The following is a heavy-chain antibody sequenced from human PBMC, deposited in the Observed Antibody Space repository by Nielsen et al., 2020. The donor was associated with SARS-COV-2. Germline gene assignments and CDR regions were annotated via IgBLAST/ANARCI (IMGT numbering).Heavy chain of an antibody. Sequence: ASVKVSCKASGYTFTSYYMHWVRQAPGQGLEWMGIINPSGGSTSYAQKFQGRVTMTRDTSTSTVYMELSSLRSEDTAVYYCARGGYSYGANYYYGMDVWGQGTTVTVSS. D-gene: IGHD5-18*01. J-gene: IGHJ6*02. CDR3: ARGGYSYGANYYYGMDV. V-gene: IGHV1-46*01. CDR2: INPSGGST. CDR1: GYTFTSYY.